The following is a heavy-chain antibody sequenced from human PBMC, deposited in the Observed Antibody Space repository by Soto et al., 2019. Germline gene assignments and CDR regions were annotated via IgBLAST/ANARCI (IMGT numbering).Heavy chain of an antibody. CDR3: ARDAKGCSGGSCYGMDV. V-gene: IGHV3-23*01. D-gene: IGHD2-15*01. J-gene: IGHJ6*02. Sequence: GSLRLSCAASGFTFSSYAMSWVRQAPGKWLEWVSAISGSGGSTYYADSVKGRFTISRDNSKNTLYLQMNSLGGDDTALYYCARDAKGCSGGSCYGMDVWGRGTTVTVSS. CDR1: GFTFSSYA. CDR2: ISGSGGST.